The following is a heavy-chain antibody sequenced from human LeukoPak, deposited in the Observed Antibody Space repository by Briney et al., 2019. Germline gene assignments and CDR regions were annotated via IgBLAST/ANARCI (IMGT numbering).Heavy chain of an antibody. CDR3: ARVKITFGGVIDLFDY. D-gene: IGHD3-16*02. Sequence: ASVKLSCKASGYAFTSYGISWVRQAPGQGLEWMGWISAYNGNTNYAQKLQGRVTMTTDTSTSTAYMELRSLRSDDTAVYYCARVKITFGGVIDLFDYWGQGTLVTVSS. V-gene: IGHV1-18*04. J-gene: IGHJ4*02. CDR1: GYAFTSYG. CDR2: ISAYNGNT.